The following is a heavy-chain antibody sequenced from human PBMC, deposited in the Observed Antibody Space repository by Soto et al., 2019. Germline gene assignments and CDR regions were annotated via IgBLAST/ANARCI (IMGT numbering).Heavy chain of an antibody. CDR3: ARKGYIGNFGLDV. J-gene: IGHJ6*02. D-gene: IGHD5-12*01. Sequence: QVQLVQSGAEVTRPGASVKVSCKASGYTFRNYDVAWVRRAHGHGLEWMGWISISKGKTYYQESLQGRVTMTMDTGTTTAYMEVRSLRSDDTAVYYCARKGYIGNFGLDVWGQGTTVTGSS. V-gene: IGHV1-18*01. CDR1: GYTFRNYD. CDR2: ISISKGKT.